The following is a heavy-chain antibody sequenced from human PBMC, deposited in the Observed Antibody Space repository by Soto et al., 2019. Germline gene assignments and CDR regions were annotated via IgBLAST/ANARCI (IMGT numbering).Heavy chain of an antibody. J-gene: IGHJ5*02. CDR1: GFTFSDYY. CDR2: ISSSGSTI. V-gene: IGHV3-11*01. D-gene: IGHD2-8*02. Sequence: GSLRLSCAASGFTFSDYYMSWIRQAPGKGLEWVSYISSSGSTIYYADSVKGRFTISRDNAKNSLYLQMNSLRAEDKAVYYCARGRRGSWSMRNWFDPWGQGTLVTVSS. CDR3: ARGRRGSWSMRNWFDP.